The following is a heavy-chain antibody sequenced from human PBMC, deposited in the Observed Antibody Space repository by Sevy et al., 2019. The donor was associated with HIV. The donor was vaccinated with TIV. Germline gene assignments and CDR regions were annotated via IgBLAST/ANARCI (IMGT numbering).Heavy chain of an antibody. CDR2: ISPHNGDT. Sequence: ASVKVSCKISGYTFTTYHITWVRQAPGQGPECMGRISPHNGDTNYAPKFQGRVTMITDKSTSTAYMELRSLRSDHTAVYYCARAHCSGARCYSLAYWGQGTLVTVSS. V-gene: IGHV1-18*01. CDR1: GYTFTTYH. CDR3: ARAHCSGARCYSLAY. J-gene: IGHJ4*02. D-gene: IGHD2-15*01.